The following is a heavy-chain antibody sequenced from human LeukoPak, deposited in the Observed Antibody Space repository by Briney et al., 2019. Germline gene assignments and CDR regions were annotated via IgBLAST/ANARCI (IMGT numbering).Heavy chain of an antibody. CDR1: GHTFTSYG. CDR3: ARDYSSGWPNFDY. D-gene: IGHD6-19*01. Sequence: GASVKVSCKASGHTFTSYGISWVRQAPGQGLEWMGWISTYNGNTNYAQKLQGRVTMTTDTSTSAAYMELRSLRSDDTAVYYCARDYSSGWPNFDYWGQGTLVTVSS. CDR2: ISTYNGNT. J-gene: IGHJ4*02. V-gene: IGHV1-18*01.